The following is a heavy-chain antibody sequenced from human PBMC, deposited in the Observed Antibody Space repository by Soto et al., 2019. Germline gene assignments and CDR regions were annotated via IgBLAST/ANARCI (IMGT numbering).Heavy chain of an antibody. V-gene: IGHV4-61*08. CDR1: GGSISSGGYY. J-gene: IGHJ4*02. CDR3: ARDLRHYYDSSGYPSEG. Sequence: SETLSLTCTVSGGSISSGGYYWSWIRQHPGKGLEWIGYIYYSGSTNYNPSLKSRVTMSVDTSKNQFSLKLSSVTAADTAVYYCARDLRHYYDSSGYPSEGWGQGTLVTVSS. D-gene: IGHD3-22*01. CDR2: IYYSGST.